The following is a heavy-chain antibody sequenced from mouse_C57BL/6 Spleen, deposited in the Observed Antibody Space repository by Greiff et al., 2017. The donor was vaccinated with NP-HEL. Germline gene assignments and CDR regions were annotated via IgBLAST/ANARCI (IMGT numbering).Heavy chain of an antibody. CDR3: PRAGDYEGFAY. J-gene: IGHJ3*01. D-gene: IGHD2-4*01. Sequence: DVKLQESGPGLVKPSQSLSLTCSVTGYSITSGYYWNWIRQFPGNKLEWMGYISYDGSNNYNPSLKNRISITRDTSKNQFFLKLNSVTTEDTATYYCPRAGDYEGFAYWGQGTLVTASA. V-gene: IGHV3-6*01. CDR1: GYSITSGYY. CDR2: ISYDGSN.